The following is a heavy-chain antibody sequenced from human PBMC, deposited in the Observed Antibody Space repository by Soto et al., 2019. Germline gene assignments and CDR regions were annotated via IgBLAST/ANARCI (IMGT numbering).Heavy chain of an antibody. Sequence: NPSETLSLTCTVSGGSISSYYWSWIRQPAGKGLEWIGRIYTSGSTNYNPSLKSRVTMSVDTSKNQFSLKLSSVTAADTAVYYCARDTRSPAALYHWFDPWGQGTLVTVSS. CDR1: GGSISSYY. V-gene: IGHV4-4*07. D-gene: IGHD2-2*01. J-gene: IGHJ5*02. CDR2: IYTSGST. CDR3: ARDTRSPAALYHWFDP.